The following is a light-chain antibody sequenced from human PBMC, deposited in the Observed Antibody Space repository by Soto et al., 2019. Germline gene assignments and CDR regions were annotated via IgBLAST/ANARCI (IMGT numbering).Light chain of an antibody. CDR2: AAS. CDR3: QQYYSYPQT. J-gene: IGKJ2*01. CDR1: QGISSY. Sequence: AIRMTQSPSSFSASTGDRVTITCRASQGISSYLAWYQQKPGKAPKLLIYAASTLQSGVPSRFSGSGSGTDFTLSISFLQSEDFATYYGQQYYSYPQTFGQGTKLEIK. V-gene: IGKV1-8*01.